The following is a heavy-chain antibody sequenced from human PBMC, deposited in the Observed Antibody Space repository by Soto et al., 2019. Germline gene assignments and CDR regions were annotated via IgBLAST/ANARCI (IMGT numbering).Heavy chain of an antibody. V-gene: IGHV3-53*01. D-gene: IGHD2-2*01. CDR1: GFTVSSDN. J-gene: IGHJ2*01. CDR3: ATVSIAGCSTTSCLNWYFNL. CDR2: IYSGGNT. Sequence: GGSLRLSCTASGFTVSSDNMSWVRQAPGKGLQWVSVIYSGGNTYFTDSAKDRFTISRDNSKNTVSLQMNSLRADDTAVYFCATVSIAGCSTTSCLNWYFNLWGRGTLVTVSS.